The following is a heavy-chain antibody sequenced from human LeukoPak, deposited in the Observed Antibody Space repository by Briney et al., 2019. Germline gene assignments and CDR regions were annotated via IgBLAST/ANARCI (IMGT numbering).Heavy chain of an antibody. Sequence: GGSLRLSCVGSGFTFSNYGIHWVRQAPGKGLEWVAFLRYGGNIKYYTDSVKGRFTVSRDNSKNSLYLQMNSLRLEDTALYYCAKSRAPTADPDAFDVWGQGTMVTVSS. CDR2: LRYGGNIK. CDR3: AKSRAPTADPDAFDV. CDR1: GFTFSNYG. J-gene: IGHJ3*01. V-gene: IGHV3-30*02. D-gene: IGHD1-14*01.